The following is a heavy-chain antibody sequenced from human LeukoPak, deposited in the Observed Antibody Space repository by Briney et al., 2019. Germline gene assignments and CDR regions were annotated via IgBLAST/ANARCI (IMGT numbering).Heavy chain of an antibody. Sequence: GGSLRLSCAASGFTFSSYAMHWVRQAPGKGLEWVTIISFDGSNKYYADSVKGRFTISRDNAKNSLYLQMNSLRAEDTAVYYCARDPYSGGYGDYYYYYMDLWGQGTTVTISS. CDR2: ISFDGSNK. CDR3: ARDPYSGGYGDYYYYYMDL. D-gene: IGHD1-26*01. V-gene: IGHV3-30*04. CDR1: GFTFSSYA. J-gene: IGHJ6*03.